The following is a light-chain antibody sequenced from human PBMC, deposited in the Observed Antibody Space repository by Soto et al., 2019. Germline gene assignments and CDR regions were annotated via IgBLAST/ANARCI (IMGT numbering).Light chain of an antibody. J-gene: IGKJ4*01. V-gene: IGKV3-15*01. Sequence: EIILTQSPATLYVSPGERATLSCRASQSLTSNLAWYQQRPGQAPRLLIYDTSTRATDIPARFSGSGSGTEFTITIASLQSEDFGVYYCQQYNHWPRMLSFGGGTRV. CDR3: QQYNHWPRMLS. CDR1: QSLTSN. CDR2: DTS.